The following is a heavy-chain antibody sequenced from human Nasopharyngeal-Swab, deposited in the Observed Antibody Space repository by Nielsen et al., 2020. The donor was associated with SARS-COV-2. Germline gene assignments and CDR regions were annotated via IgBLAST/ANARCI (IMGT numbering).Heavy chain of an antibody. Sequence: GEALKISWAASGFTFSSYDMHWVRQATGKGLEWVSAIGTAGDTYYPGSVKGRFTISRENAKNSLYLQMNSLRAGDTAVYYCARDRWTLGMDVWGQGTTVTVSS. V-gene: IGHV3-13*01. CDR3: ARDRWTLGMDV. D-gene: IGHD7-27*01. J-gene: IGHJ6*02. CDR1: GFTFSSYD. CDR2: IGTAGDT.